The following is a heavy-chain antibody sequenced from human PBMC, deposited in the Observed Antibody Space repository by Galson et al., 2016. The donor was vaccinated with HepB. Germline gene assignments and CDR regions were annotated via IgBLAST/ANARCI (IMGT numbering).Heavy chain of an antibody. J-gene: IGHJ2*01. CDR3: ARRTNAGFSSRWFQDWYFDL. CDR2: IYHTWST. V-gene: IGHV4-39*01. D-gene: IGHD6-13*01. Sequence: ETLSLTCTVSGTSISSNSYYWGWIRQPPGKGLEWIGSIYHTWSTYYNPSLKSRVTLSVDTSKHQFSLKLTPVTAADTALYFCARRTNAGFSSRWFQDWYFDLWGRGTLVTVSS. CDR1: GTSISSNSYY.